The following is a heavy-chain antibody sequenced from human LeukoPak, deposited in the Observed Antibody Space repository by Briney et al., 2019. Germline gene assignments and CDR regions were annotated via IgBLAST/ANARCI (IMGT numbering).Heavy chain of an antibody. CDR3: ARENMYDSSDYYGWSGYYDH. Sequence: GGSLRLSCAASGVTFSNYEMNWVRQVPGKGLEWLSYISSSGSTIYYADSVKGRFTISRDKAKNSLYLQMNSLRAEDTAIYYCARENMYDSSDYYGWSGYYDHWGQGALVTVSS. CDR1: GVTFSNYE. D-gene: IGHD3-22*01. CDR2: ISSSGSTI. V-gene: IGHV3-48*03. J-gene: IGHJ4*02.